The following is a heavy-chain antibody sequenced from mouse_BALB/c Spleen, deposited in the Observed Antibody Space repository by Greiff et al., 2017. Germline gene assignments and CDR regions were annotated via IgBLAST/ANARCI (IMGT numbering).Heavy chain of an antibody. D-gene: IGHD2-10*02. V-gene: IGHV3-2*02. CDR1: GYSITSDYA. J-gene: IGHJ2*01. Sequence: EVKLVESGPGLVKPSQSLSLTCTVTGYSITSDYAWNWIRQFPGNKLEWMGYISYSGSTSYNPSLKSRISITRDTSKNQFFLQLNSVTTEDTATYYCARTEYGNYCFDYWGQGTTLTVSS. CDR3: ARTEYGNYCFDY. CDR2: ISYSGST.